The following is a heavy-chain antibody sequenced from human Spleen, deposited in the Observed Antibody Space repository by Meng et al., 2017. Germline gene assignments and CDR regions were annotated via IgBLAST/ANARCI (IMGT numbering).Heavy chain of an antibody. J-gene: IGHJ5*02. V-gene: IGHV1-2*02. CDR3: ARDGDRAYYGYRPKNWFDP. D-gene: IGHD3-22*01. CDR1: GYTFTDYY. CDR2: INPNSGGT. Sequence: QVALVRAGAEEKKPRASVKVSCTSSGYTFTDYYMHWVRQAPGQGLEWMGWINPNSGGTNYAQNFQGRVTMTRDTSITTVYMELSRLRSDDTAVYYCARDGDRAYYGYRPKNWFDPWGQGTLVTVSS.